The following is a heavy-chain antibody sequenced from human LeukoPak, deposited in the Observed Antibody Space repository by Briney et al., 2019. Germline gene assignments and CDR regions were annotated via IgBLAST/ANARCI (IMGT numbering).Heavy chain of an antibody. CDR1: GGSISSYY. J-gene: IGHJ6*03. CDR2: IYYSGYT. D-gene: IGHD3-10*01. Sequence: SETLSLTCTVSGGSISSYYWSWIRQPPGKGLEWIGYIYYSGYTNYNPSLRSRVTISVDTSKNQFSLKLSSVTAADTAVYYCARTTMVRGTYYMDVWGKGTTVTISS. V-gene: IGHV4-59*01. CDR3: ARTTMVRGTYYMDV.